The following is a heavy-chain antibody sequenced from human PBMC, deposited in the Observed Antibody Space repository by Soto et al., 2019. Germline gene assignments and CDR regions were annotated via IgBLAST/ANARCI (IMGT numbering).Heavy chain of an antibody. D-gene: IGHD6-19*01. V-gene: IGHV3-23*01. J-gene: IGHJ1*01. Sequence: PGGSLRLSCAASGFTFSSYAMSWVRQAPGKGLEWVSGISGSGDSTYYADSMKGRFTISRDNSKNTLYLQMNSLRAEDTAVYYCAKGVPGIAVAGTGYFQHWGQGTLVTVSS. CDR1: GFTFSSYA. CDR3: AKGVPGIAVAGTGYFQH. CDR2: ISGSGDST.